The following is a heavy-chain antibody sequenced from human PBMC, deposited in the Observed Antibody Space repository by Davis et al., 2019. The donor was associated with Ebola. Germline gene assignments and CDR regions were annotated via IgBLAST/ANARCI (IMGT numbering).Heavy chain of an antibody. CDR1: GFTFSSYA. J-gene: IGHJ4*02. Sequence: GESLKISCAASGFTFSSYAMHWVRQAPGKGLEWVAVIWYDGSNKYYADSVKGRFTISRDNSKNTLYLQMNSLRAEDTAVYYCARAGENDYYDYWGQGTLVTVSS. V-gene: IGHV3-33*08. D-gene: IGHD3-16*01. CDR2: IWYDGSNK. CDR3: ARAGENDYYDY.